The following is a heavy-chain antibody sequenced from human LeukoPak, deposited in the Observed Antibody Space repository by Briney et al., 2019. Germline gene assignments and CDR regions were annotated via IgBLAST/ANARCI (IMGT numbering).Heavy chain of an antibody. J-gene: IGHJ3*02. Sequence: GGSLRLSCAASGFTFDDYAMHWVRQAPGKGLEWVSAISGYDTSTFYAESVKGRFTISRDNSRNTLYLQMNSLRVEDTAVYYCAKTLWSPRGDIWGQGTMVTVSS. CDR2: ISGYDTST. D-gene: IGHD3-10*01. CDR3: AKTLWSPRGDI. V-gene: IGHV3-23*01. CDR1: GFTFDDYA.